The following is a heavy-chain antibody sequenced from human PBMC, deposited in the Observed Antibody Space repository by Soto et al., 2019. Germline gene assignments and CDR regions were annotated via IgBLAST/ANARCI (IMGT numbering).Heavy chain of an antibody. J-gene: IGHJ4*02. CDR1: GGTFNIYA. CDR3: ARGPYHDVWNGYSYFDY. Sequence: SVKVSCKASGGTFNIYAISWVRQAAGQGLEWMGGIIPVFGTPSYAQKFRGRVTITALESANTAYMELSGLRSEYTAVYYCARGPYHDVWNGYSYFDYWVQETLVTVSS. CDR2: IIPVFGTP. D-gene: IGHD3-3*01. V-gene: IGHV1-69*13.